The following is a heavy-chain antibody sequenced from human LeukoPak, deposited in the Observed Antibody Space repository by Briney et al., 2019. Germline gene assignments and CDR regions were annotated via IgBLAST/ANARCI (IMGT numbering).Heavy chain of an antibody. CDR3: ARDYYDSSGSLDY. CDR1: GFTFSSYS. D-gene: IGHD3-22*01. CDR2: ISSSSSYI. J-gene: IGHJ4*02. V-gene: IGHV3-21*01. Sequence: GGSLRLSCAASGFTFSSYSMNWVRQAPGKGLEWVSSISSSSSYIYYSDSVKGRFTISRDNAKNSLYLQMNSLRAEDTAVYYCARDYYDSSGSLDYWGQGTLVTVSS.